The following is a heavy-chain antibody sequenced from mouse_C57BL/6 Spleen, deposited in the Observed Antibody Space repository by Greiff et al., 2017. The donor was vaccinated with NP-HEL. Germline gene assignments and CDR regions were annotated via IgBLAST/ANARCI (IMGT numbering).Heavy chain of an antibody. D-gene: IGHD1-1*02. CDR3: AICGPWFGD. J-gene: IGHJ3*01. CDR2: IDPSDSYT. Sequence: QVQLQQPGAELVMPGASVKLSCKASGYTFTSYWMHWVQQRPGQGLEWIGEIDPSDSYTNYNQKFKGKSTLTVDNSSSTAYMQLSSLTSEDAAVYYCAICGPWFGDWGQGTLVTVAA. V-gene: IGHV1-69*01. CDR1: GYTFTSYW.